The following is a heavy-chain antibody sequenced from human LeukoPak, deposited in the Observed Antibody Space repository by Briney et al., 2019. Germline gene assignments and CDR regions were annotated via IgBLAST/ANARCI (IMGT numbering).Heavy chain of an antibody. D-gene: IGHD3-3*01. CDR3: ARLWPREKRFLEWLLMPPRDY. V-gene: IGHV4-39*01. J-gene: IGHJ4*02. Sequence: PSETLSLTCTVSGGSISSSSYHWGWIRQPPGKGLEWIGSIYYSGSTYYNPSLKSRVTISVDTSKNQFSLKLSSVTAADTAVYYCARLWPREKRFLEWLLMPPRDYWGQGTLVTVSS. CDR2: IYYSGST. CDR1: GGSISSSSYH.